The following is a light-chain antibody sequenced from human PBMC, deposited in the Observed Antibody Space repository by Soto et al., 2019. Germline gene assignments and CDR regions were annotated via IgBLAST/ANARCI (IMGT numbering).Light chain of an antibody. CDR1: QSVSSN. J-gene: IGKJ2*01. CDR3: QHYNSYPYT. V-gene: IGKV1-5*03. CDR2: KAS. Sequence: DIQMTQSPSTLSASVGDRVTITCRASQSVSSNFAWYQQTPGKAPTLLIHKASSLESGVPSRFSGSGSGTEFTLTISTLQPDDFATYYCQHYNSYPYTFGQGTKLEIK.